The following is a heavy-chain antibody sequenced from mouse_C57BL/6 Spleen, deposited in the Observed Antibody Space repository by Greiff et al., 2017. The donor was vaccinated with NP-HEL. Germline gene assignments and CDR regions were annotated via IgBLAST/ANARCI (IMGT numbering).Heavy chain of an antibody. Sequence: DVKLVESGGGLVQPGGSLSLSCAASGFTFTDYYMSWVRQPPGKALEWLGFIRNKANGYTTEYSASVKGRFTISRDNSQSILYLQMNALRAEDSATYYCARFLITTVEGWYFDVWGTGTTVTVSS. CDR1: GFTFTDYY. CDR2: IRNKANGYTT. D-gene: IGHD1-1*01. J-gene: IGHJ1*03. V-gene: IGHV7-3*01. CDR3: ARFLITTVEGWYFDV.